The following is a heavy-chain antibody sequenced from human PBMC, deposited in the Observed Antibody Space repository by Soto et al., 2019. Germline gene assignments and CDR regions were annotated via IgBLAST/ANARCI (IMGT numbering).Heavy chain of an antibody. J-gene: IGHJ4*02. V-gene: IGHV3-30*18. CDR3: AKRQLDMVEVPAAMPEDYFDY. Sequence: QVQLVESGGGVVQPGRSLRLSCAASGFTFSSYGMHWVRQAAGKGLELVAVISYDGSNKYYADSVKSRITISRDNAKNTLYLQRNSVRSEDTAVYYCAKRQLDMVEVPAAMPEDYFDYWGQGTLVTVSS. D-gene: IGHD2-2*01. CDR2: ISYDGSNK. CDR1: GFTFSSYG.